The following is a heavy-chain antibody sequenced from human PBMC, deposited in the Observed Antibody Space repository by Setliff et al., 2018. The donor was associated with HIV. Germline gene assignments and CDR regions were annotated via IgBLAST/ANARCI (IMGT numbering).Heavy chain of an antibody. J-gene: IGHJ6*02. D-gene: IGHD2-21*02. CDR1: GGSISNYY. Sequence: PSETLSLTCTVSGGSISNYYWSWIRQSPGKGLEWIGYISNTGNTKYNPSLKSRVTIAGDTSKNQFSVRLTSVTAADTAVYFCARAMRGVVVTNMYYYYSMDVWGQGTTVTVSS. CDR3: ARAMRGVVVTNMYYYYSMDV. CDR2: ISNTGNT. V-gene: IGHV4-59*01.